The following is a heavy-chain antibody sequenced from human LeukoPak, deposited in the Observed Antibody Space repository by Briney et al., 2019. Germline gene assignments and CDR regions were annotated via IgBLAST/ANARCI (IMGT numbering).Heavy chain of an antibody. CDR1: GGSISSGSYY. V-gene: IGHV4-61*02. Sequence: KSSETLSLTCTVSGGSISSGSYYWSWIRQPAGKGLEWIGRIYTSGSTNYNPSLKSRVTISVDTSKNQFSLKLSSVTAADTAVYYCARERGSGYRFDYWGQGTLVTVSS. D-gene: IGHD3-22*01. CDR2: IYTSGST. CDR3: ARERGSGYRFDY. J-gene: IGHJ4*02.